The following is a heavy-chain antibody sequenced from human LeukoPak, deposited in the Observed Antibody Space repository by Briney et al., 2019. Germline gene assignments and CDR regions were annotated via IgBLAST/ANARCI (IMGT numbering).Heavy chain of an antibody. Sequence: ASVKVSCKASGYTFTGYYMHWVRQAPGQGLEWMGWINPNSGGTNYAQKFQGRVTMTRDTSISTAYMELSRLRSDDTAVYYCARFLRSAYYYGSGSGIDYWGQGTLVTVS. J-gene: IGHJ4*02. V-gene: IGHV1-2*02. CDR1: GYTFTGYY. CDR2: INPNSGGT. CDR3: ARFLRSAYYYGSGSGIDY. D-gene: IGHD3-10*01.